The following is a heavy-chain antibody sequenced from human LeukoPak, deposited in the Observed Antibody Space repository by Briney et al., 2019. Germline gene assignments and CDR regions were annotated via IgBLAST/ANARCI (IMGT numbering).Heavy chain of an antibody. CDR3: AREPCSGSYYIDYYYYGMDV. V-gene: IGHV1-46*01. CDR1: GYTFTSCY. Sequence: GASVNVSCKASGYTFTSCYMHCVRQAPGQGLEWMGIINPSGGSTSYAQKFQGRVTMTRDTSTSTVYMELSSLRSEDTAVYDCAREPCSGSYYIDYYYYGMDVWGQGTTVTVSS. CDR2: INPSGGST. J-gene: IGHJ6*02. D-gene: IGHD3-10*02.